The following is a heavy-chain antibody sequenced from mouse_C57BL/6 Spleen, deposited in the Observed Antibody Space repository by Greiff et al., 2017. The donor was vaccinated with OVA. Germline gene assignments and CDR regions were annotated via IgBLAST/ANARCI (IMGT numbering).Heavy chain of an antibody. V-gene: IGHV1-53*01. CDR1: GYTFTSYW. CDR3: AIYYDYDAWFAY. Sequence: QVHVKQPGTELVKPGASVKLSCKASGYTFTSYWMHWVKQRPGQGLEWIGNINPSNGGTNYNEKFKSKATLTVDKSSSTAYMQLSSLTSEDSAVYYCAIYYDYDAWFAYWGQGTLVTVSA. J-gene: IGHJ3*01. CDR2: INPSNGGT. D-gene: IGHD2-4*01.